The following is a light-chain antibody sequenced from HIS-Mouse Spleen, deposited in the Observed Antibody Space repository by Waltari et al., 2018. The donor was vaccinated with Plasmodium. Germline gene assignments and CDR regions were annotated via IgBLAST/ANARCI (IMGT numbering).Light chain of an antibody. V-gene: IGLV2-11*01. CDR1: SRDVGGYNY. CDR2: DVS. Sequence: QSALTQPRSVSGSPGQSVTISCPGTSRDVGGYNYVSWYQQPPGKAPKLMIYDVSKRPSGVPDRFSGSKSGNTASLTISGLQAEDEADYYCCSYAGSYTWVFGGGTKLTVL. J-gene: IGLJ3*02. CDR3: CSYAGSYTWV.